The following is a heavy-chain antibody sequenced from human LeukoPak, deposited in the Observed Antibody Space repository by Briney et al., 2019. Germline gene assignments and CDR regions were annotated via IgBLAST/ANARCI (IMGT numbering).Heavy chain of an antibody. CDR1: GFTLSTYA. J-gene: IGHJ4*02. CDR2: ISYDGNNI. V-gene: IGHV3-30-3*01. D-gene: IGHD3-16*01. Sequence: GGSLRLSCAASGFTLSTYALHWVRQAPGKGLEWVAVISYDGNNIYYVDSVKGRFTISRDNSKNTLYLQMNSLRAEDTAVYFCASISGASWGDYWGQGTLVTVSS. CDR3: ASISGASWGDY.